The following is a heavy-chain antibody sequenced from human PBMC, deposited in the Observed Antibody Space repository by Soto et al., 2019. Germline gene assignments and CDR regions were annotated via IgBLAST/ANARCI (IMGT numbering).Heavy chain of an antibody. D-gene: IGHD3-10*01. CDR1: GGSISKYY. CDR2: VYYTGST. V-gene: IGHV4-59*01. CDR3: ARDLRTDAVPMVRGVPYKYYYYMDV. Sequence: QVQLQESGPGLVKPSETLSLTCSVSGGSISKYYWSWVRQPPGKGLEWIGNVYYTGSTFYSPSLKSRVIISADTSKNQFSLRLSSVTAADTAVYYCARDLRTDAVPMVRGVPYKYYYYMDVWGKGTTVTVS. J-gene: IGHJ6*03.